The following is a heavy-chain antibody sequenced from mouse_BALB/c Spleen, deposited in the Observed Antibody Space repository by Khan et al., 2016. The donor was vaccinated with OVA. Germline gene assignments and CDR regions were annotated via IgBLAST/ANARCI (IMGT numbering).Heavy chain of an antibody. CDR2: IWSGGST. D-gene: IGHD2-4*01. CDR3: ARNYDYGEGFVY. J-gene: IGHJ3*01. V-gene: IGHV2-2*02. CDR1: GFSLTSYG. Sequence: VELVESGPGLVQPSQSLSITCTASGFSLTSYGIHWVRQSPGKGLEWLGVIWSGGSTDYDAAFISRLSISKDNYKSQVFFKMNRLQGTDTALYYCARNYDYGEGFVYWGQGTLVTVSA.